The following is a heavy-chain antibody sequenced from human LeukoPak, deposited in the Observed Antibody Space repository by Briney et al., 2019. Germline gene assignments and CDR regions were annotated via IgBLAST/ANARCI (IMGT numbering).Heavy chain of an antibody. CDR2: ISADGGST. Sequence: PGGSLRLSCVASGLNFDDSAMHWVRQAPGKGLEWVSLISADGGSTFSADSVKGRFSISRDNSKKSLYLQMNSLRSEDTAMYYWAKESGKFDYWGQGTLVAVSS. J-gene: IGHJ4*02. CDR1: GLNFDDSA. V-gene: IGHV3-43*02. CDR3: AKESGKFDY.